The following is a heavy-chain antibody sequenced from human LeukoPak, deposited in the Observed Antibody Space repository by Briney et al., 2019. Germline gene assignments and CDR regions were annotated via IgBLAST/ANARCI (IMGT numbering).Heavy chain of an antibody. Sequence: PSETLSLTCTVSGGSISSGSYYWSWIQQPAGKGLEWIGRIYTSGSTNYNPSLKSRVTISVDTSKNQFSLKLSSVTAADTAVYYCARGLRFALDVWGKGTTVTVSS. CDR1: GGSISSGSYY. J-gene: IGHJ6*03. V-gene: IGHV4-61*02. CDR2: IYTSGST. CDR3: ARGLRFALDV. D-gene: IGHD3-3*01.